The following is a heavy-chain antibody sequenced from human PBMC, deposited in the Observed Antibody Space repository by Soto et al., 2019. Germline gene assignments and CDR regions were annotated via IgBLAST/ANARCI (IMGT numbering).Heavy chain of an antibody. J-gene: IGHJ4*02. D-gene: IGHD2-2*03. Sequence: ASVKVSCKASGYTFADYAIHWVRQAPGQRLEWMGWIITAIGNTKYSQKFEGRVTLTRDTSASTAYMELSSLTSEDTAVYYCARDDGIGTNTGYCDWGQGTLVTVSS. V-gene: IGHV1-3*04. CDR2: IITAIGNT. CDR3: ARDDGIGTNTGYCD. CDR1: GYTFADYA.